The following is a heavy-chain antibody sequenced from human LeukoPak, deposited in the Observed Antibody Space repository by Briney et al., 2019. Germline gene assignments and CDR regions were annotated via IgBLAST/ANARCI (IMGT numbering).Heavy chain of an antibody. V-gene: IGHV4-30-4*01. D-gene: IGHD6-13*01. Sequence: SETLSLTCTVSGGSISSGDYFWSWIRQPPGKGLEWIGYIYYSGSTYYNPSLKSRVTISVDTSKNQFSLKLSSVTAADTAVYYCARDRGRALEAAAGKAWYFDLWGRGTLVTVSS. CDR1: GGSISSGDYF. CDR2: IYYSGST. J-gene: IGHJ2*01. CDR3: ARDRGRALEAAAGKAWYFDL.